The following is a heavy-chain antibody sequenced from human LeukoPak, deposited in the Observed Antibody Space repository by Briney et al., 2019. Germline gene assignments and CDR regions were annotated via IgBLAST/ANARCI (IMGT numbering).Heavy chain of an antibody. CDR1: GYTLNTFS. CDR2: LIPIFDTS. D-gene: IGHD3-22*01. V-gene: IGHV1-69*06. Sequence: SVKVSCKASGYTLNTFSISWVRQAPGQGLEWMGGLIPIFDTSNYAQKFQGRVTFTADKITNTAYMDLTSLTSEDTAVYYCAKVLRDSSGYYYYYFYYWGQGTLVTVSS. J-gene: IGHJ4*02. CDR3: AKVLRDSSGYYYYYFYY.